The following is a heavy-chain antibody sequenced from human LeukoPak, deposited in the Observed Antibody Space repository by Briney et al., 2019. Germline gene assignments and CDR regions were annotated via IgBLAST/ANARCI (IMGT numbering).Heavy chain of an antibody. CDR3: AKAAYCGGDCYSAFDI. D-gene: IGHD2-21*01. CDR1: GFTFSSYG. CDR2: IRYDGSNK. Sequence: PGGSLRLSCAASGFTFSSYGMHWVRQAPGKGLEWVAFIRYDGSNKYYADSVKGRFTISRDNSKNTLYLQMNSLRAEDTAVYYCAKAAYCGGDCYSAFDIWGQGTMVTVSS. J-gene: IGHJ3*02. V-gene: IGHV3-30*02.